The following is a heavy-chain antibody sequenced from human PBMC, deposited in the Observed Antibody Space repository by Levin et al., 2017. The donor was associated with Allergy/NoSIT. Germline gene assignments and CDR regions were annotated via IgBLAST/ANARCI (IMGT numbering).Heavy chain of an antibody. J-gene: IGHJ4*02. D-gene: IGHD3-10*01. CDR3: AREYGSGSYWNY. CDR2: IWYDGSNK. CDR1: GFTFRSYD. Sequence: GGSLRLSCAASGFTFRSYDMHWVRQAPGKGLEWVAVIWYDGSNKYYADSVKGRFTISRDNSKNTLFLQMNSLRAEDTAVYYCAREYGSGSYWNYWGQGTLVTVSS. V-gene: IGHV3-33*01.